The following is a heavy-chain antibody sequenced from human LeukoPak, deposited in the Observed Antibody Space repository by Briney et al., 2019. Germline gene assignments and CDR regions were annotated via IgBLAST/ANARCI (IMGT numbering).Heavy chain of an antibody. CDR2: IYTSGST. CDR3: ARDGGYDYYYYYYMDV. Sequence: PSETLSLTCAVYGGSFSSYYWSWIRQPAGKGLEWIGHIYTSGSTNYNPSLKSRVTMSVDTSKNQFSLKLSSVTAADTAVYYCARDGGYDYYYYYYMDVWGKGTTVTVSS. J-gene: IGHJ6*03. V-gene: IGHV4-4*07. CDR1: GGSFSSYY. D-gene: IGHD5-12*01.